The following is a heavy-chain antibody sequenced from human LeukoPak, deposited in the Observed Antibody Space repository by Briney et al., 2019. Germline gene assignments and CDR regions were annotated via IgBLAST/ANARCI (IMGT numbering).Heavy chain of an antibody. J-gene: IGHJ6*03. D-gene: IGHD3-16*01. CDR1: RFIFSSYG. V-gene: IGHV3-23*01. CDR3: AKGLRTGVGPYMGYHYYMDV. CDR2: INDNGDGT. Sequence: GGSLGLSCAASRFIFSSYGLHWVRQAPGRGLKWVSTINDNGDGTYYADSVKGRFTISRDNSYNTVSLQMNSLRDEDTGVYYCAKGLRTGVGPYMGYHYYMDVWGKGATVTVSS.